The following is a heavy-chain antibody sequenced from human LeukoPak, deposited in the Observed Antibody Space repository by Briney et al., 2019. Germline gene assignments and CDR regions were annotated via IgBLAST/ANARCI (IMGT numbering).Heavy chain of an antibody. D-gene: IGHD3-9*01. Sequence: GSLRLSCAASGFTVSSNYMSWVRQAPGKGLEWLGSVSYSGTSYYNPSLQSRVTVSRDSSKNQFSLKFTSLTAADTAVYYCVRVQTGSCYDLWGRGTLVTVSS. CDR3: VRVQTGSCYDL. V-gene: IGHV4-38-2*01. J-gene: IGHJ2*01. CDR1: GFTVSSNY. CDR2: VSYSGTS.